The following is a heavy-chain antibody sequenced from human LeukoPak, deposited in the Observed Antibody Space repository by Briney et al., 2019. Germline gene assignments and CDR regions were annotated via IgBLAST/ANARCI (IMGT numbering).Heavy chain of an antibody. CDR3: AKPPEVGATVGYFDY. D-gene: IGHD1-26*01. CDR2: ISFDGSNQ. CDR1: GFTFSSYG. Sequence: PGRSLRLSCAASGFTFSSYGMHWVRQAPGKGLEWVALISFDGSNQYYADSVKGRFTISRDNSKNTLYLQMNSLRAEDTAVYYCAKPPEVGATVGYFDYWGLGTLVTVSS. V-gene: IGHV3-30*18. J-gene: IGHJ4*02.